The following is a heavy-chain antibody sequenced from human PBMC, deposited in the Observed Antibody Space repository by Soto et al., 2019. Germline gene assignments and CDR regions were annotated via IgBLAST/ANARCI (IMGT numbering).Heavy chain of an antibody. Sequence: SETLSLTCAVYGGSFHGYYWSWIRQPPGKGLEWIGEINHSGSVNFNPTFKSRVSILLDTSKNQMSLQLSSATAADTAVYYCARIPVDTSMIYWFDPWGQGTLVTVSS. CDR2: INHSGSV. D-gene: IGHD5-18*01. CDR3: ARIPVDTSMIYWFDP. J-gene: IGHJ5*02. V-gene: IGHV4-34*01. CDR1: GGSFHGYY.